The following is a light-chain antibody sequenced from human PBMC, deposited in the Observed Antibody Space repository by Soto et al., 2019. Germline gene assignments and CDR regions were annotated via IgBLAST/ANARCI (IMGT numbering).Light chain of an antibody. Sequence: EIVLTQSPGTLSFSPWERATLSCRAGQTISSNYLAWYQQKPGRAPRLLIYGTSSRAAGIPDRFSGSGSGTDFTLTISRLEPEDFAVYYCQHYGNTLSITFGQGTRLEIK. J-gene: IGKJ5*01. V-gene: IGKV3-20*01. CDR2: GTS. CDR1: QTISSNY. CDR3: QHYGNTLSIT.